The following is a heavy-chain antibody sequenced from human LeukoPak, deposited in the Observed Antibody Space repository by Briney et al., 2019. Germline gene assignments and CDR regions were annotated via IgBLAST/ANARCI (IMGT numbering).Heavy chain of an antibody. CDR2: IYYSGST. CDR1: GGSISSYY. V-gene: IGHV4-59*01. D-gene: IGHD2/OR15-2a*01. CDR3: ARERRGIDRAFDI. J-gene: IGHJ3*02. Sequence: SETLSLTCTVSGGSISSYYWSWIRQPPGKGLEWIGYIYYSGSTNYNPSLKSRVTISVDTSKNQFPLKLSSVTAADTAVYYCARERRGIDRAFDIWGQGTMVTVSS.